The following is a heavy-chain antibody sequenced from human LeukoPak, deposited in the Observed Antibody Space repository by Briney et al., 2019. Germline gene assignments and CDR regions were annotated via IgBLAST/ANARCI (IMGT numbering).Heavy chain of an antibody. Sequence: PSQTLSLTCTVSGDSISSSAYYWSWIRQPPGKGLEWIGYIYYSGSTNYNPSLKSRVTISVDTSKNQFSLKLSSVTAADTAVYYCARGGPRKWIYGYWGQGTLVTVSS. V-gene: IGHV4-61*08. D-gene: IGHD5-12*01. J-gene: IGHJ4*02. CDR2: IYYSGST. CDR1: GDSISSSAYY. CDR3: ARGGPRKWIYGY.